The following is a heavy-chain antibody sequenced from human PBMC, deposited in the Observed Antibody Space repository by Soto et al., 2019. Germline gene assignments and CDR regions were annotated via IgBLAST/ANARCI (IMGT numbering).Heavy chain of an antibody. CDR2: ISYDGSNK. J-gene: IGHJ6*02. CDR1: GFTFSSYG. D-gene: IGHD2-15*01. Sequence: QVQLVESGGGVVQPGRSLRLSCAASGFTFSSYGMHWVRQAPGKGLEWVAVISYDGSNKYYADSVKGRFTISRDNSKNTLYLQMNSLRAEDTAVYYCVKDRLVGYCSGGSCYYYGMDVWGQGTTVTVSS. CDR3: VKDRLVGYCSGGSCYYYGMDV. V-gene: IGHV3-30*18.